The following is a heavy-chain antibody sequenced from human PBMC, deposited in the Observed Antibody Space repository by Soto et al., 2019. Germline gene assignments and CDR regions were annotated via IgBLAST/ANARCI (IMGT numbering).Heavy chain of an antibody. V-gene: IGHV4-59*02. D-gene: IGHD3-16*02. Sequence: PSETLSLTCTVSGGSVSGYYWSWIRQVPGKGLEWLGYIYYAGNTLYNPSVQSRVTISVDTSKNQFFLKLSSVTAADTAVYYCTRHAVIPKLQYGMDVWGQGTTVTVSS. CDR1: GGSVSGYY. CDR3: TRHAVIPKLQYGMDV. J-gene: IGHJ6*02. CDR2: IYYAGNT.